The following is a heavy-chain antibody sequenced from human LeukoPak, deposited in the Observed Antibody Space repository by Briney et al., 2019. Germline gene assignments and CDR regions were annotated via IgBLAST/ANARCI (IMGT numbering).Heavy chain of an antibody. J-gene: IGHJ4*02. D-gene: IGHD7-27*01. CDR3: ARGPWGTRVFDY. CDR2: INPKSGVT. CDR1: GYTFTSYG. Sequence: ASVKVSCKASGYTFTSYGISWVRQAPGQGLEWMGWINPKSGVTKYAQKFQGRVTMTRDTSISTAYMELSRLRSDDAAVYYCARGPWGTRVFDYWGQGTLVTVSS. V-gene: IGHV1-2*02.